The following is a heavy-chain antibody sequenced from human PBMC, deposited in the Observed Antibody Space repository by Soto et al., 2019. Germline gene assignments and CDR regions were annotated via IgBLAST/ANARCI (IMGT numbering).Heavy chain of an antibody. Sequence: QVQLVQSGGEVKKPGASVKVSCKTSGYTFTTYGVSWVRQAPGQGLEWMGWINPYNGNTNYAQRLQGRVTLTTDTSTNTAYMELSSLRSDDTALYYCAREDGYCSGGTCHSGGWLEPWGQGTLVTVSS. D-gene: IGHD2-15*01. J-gene: IGHJ5*02. CDR3: AREDGYCSGGTCHSGGWLEP. CDR2: INPYNGNT. V-gene: IGHV1-18*01. CDR1: GYTFTTYG.